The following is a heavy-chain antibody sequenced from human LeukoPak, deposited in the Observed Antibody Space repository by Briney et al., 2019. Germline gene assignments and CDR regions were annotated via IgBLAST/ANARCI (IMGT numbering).Heavy chain of an antibody. CDR3: AGLRRLGWNYGDYYFDY. Sequence: SETLSLTCTVSGGSISSYYWSWIRQPAGKGLEWIGRIYTSGSTNYNPSLKSRVTMSVDTSENQFSLKLSSVTAADTAVYYCAGLRRLGWNYGDYYFDYWGQGTLVTVSS. CDR1: GGSISSYY. CDR2: IYTSGST. J-gene: IGHJ4*02. V-gene: IGHV4-4*07. D-gene: IGHD1-7*01.